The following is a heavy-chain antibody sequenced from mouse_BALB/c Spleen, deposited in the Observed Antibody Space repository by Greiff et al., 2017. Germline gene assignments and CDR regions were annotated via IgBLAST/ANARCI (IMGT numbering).Heavy chain of an antibody. Sequence: VQLQQSGADLAKPGASVKMSCKASGYTFTSYWMHWVKQRPGQGLEWIGYINPSTGYTEYNQKFKDKATLTADKSSSTAYMQLSSLTSEDSAVYYCARGGLRSYWYFDVWGAGTTVTVSS. CDR1: GYTFTSYW. CDR3: ARGGLRSYWYFDV. CDR2: INPSTGYT. D-gene: IGHD3-1*01. V-gene: IGHV1-7*01. J-gene: IGHJ1*01.